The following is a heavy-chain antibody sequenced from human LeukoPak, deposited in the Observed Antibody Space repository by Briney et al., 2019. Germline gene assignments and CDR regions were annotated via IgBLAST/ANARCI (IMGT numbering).Heavy chain of an antibody. CDR3: ASCGGSYSSYYFDY. V-gene: IGHV1-69*01. CDR1: GGTFSSYA. Sequence: SVKVSCKASGGTFSSYAISWVRQAPGQGLEWMGGIIPIFGTANYAQKFQGRVTITADESTSTAYMELSSLRSEDTAVYHCASCGGSYSSYYFDYWGQGTLVTVSS. D-gene: IGHD1-26*01. CDR2: IIPIFGTA. J-gene: IGHJ4*02.